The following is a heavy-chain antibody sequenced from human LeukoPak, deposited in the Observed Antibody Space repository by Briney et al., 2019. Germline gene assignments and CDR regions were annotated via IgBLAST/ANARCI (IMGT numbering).Heavy chain of an antibody. V-gene: IGHV3-33*06. Sequence: GRSLRLSCAASGFTFSSYGMHWVRQAPGKGLEWVAVIWYDGSNKYYADSVKGRFTISRDNSKNTLYLQMNSLRAEDTAVYYCAKSAAAGNYYYYGMDVWGQGTTVTVSS. CDR3: AKSAAAGNYYYYGMDV. D-gene: IGHD6-13*01. CDR2: IWYDGSNK. J-gene: IGHJ6*02. CDR1: GFTFSSYG.